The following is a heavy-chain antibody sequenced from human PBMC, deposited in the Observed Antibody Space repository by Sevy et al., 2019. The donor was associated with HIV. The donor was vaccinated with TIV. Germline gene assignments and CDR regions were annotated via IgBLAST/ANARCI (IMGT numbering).Heavy chain of an antibody. D-gene: IGHD2-2*01. V-gene: IGHV1-69*13. Sequence: ASVKVSCKASGGTFSSYAISWVRQAPGQGLEWMGGIIPIFGTANYAQKFQGRVTITADESTSTAYMELSSLRSEDTAVYYCARVVVVPAAILTDYYYGMDVWGQGTTVTVSS. J-gene: IGHJ6*02. CDR2: IIPIFGTA. CDR3: ARVVVVPAAILTDYYYGMDV. CDR1: GGTFSSYA.